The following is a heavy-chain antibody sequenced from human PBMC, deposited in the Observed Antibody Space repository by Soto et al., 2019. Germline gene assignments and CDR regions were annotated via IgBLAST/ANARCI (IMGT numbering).Heavy chain of an antibody. CDR3: AKMDRIRDYVSLVDC. Sequence: GGSLRLSCAASGFTFSSYTMNWVRQAPGKGLQWVSIISHDVNHISYADSVKGRFTVSRDNSKDTLFLQMKSLGAEDTAVYYCAKMDRIRDYVSLVDCWGQGTLVTVSS. D-gene: IGHD4-17*01. J-gene: IGHJ4*02. CDR2: ISHDVNHI. CDR1: GFTFSSYT. V-gene: IGHV3-30*18.